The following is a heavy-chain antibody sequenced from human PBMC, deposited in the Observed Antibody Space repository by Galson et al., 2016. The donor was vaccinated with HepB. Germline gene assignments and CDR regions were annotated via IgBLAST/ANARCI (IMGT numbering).Heavy chain of an antibody. CDR3: ARAHWGNSGIYYFDY. D-gene: IGHD1-26*01. CDR1: GGSFSGSY. J-gene: IGHJ4*02. V-gene: IGHV4-34*01. CDR2: INHSGST. Sequence: SETLSLTCAVYGGSFSGSYWSWICQPPGKGLEWIGEINHSGSTNYNPSLKSRVTISVDTSKSQFSLKLNSVTAADTAVYYCARAHWGNSGIYYFDYWGQGTLVTVSS.